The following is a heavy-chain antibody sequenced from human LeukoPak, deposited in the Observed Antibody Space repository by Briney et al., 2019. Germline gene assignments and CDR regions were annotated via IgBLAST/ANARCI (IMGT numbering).Heavy chain of an antibody. D-gene: IGHD6-13*01. Sequence: GGSLRLSCAASGFTFSDYYMSWIRQAPGKGLEWVSYITSSSSYTNYADSVKGRFTISRDNAKRSLYLRMQSMRVYVTAVHYCARERSSWVYWGQGTLVTVSS. CDR3: ARERSSWVY. V-gene: IGHV3-11*06. J-gene: IGHJ4*02. CDR2: ITSSSSYT. CDR1: GFTFSDYY.